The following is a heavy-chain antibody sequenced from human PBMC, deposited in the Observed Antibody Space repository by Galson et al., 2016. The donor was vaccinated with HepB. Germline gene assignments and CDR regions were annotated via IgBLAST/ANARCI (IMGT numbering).Heavy chain of an antibody. CDR2: INPSGGST. CDR1: GYTLTSYY. V-gene: IGHV1-46*01. Sequence: SVKVSCKASGYTLTSYYMHWVRQAPGQGLEWMGIINPSGGSTSYAQKFQGRVTMTRDTSTSTVYMELSSLRSEDGAVYYCARQRGGDFWSGFVAYNWFDPWGQGTLVTVSS. J-gene: IGHJ5*02. D-gene: IGHD3-3*01. CDR3: ARQRGGDFWSGFVAYNWFDP.